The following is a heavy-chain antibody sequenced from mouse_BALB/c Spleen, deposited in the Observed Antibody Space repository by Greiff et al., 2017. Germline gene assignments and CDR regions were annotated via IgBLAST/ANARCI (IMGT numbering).Heavy chain of an antibody. J-gene: IGHJ4*01. D-gene: IGHD3-1*01. CDR1: GYTFTSYV. Sequence: VHVKQSGPELVKPGASVKMSCKASGYTFTSYVMHWVKQKPGQGLEWIGYINPYNDGTKYNEKFKGKATLTSDKSSSTAYMELSSLTSEDSAVYYCARRRATDAMDYWGQGTSVTVSS. V-gene: IGHV1-14*01. CDR3: ARRRATDAMDY. CDR2: INPYNDGT.